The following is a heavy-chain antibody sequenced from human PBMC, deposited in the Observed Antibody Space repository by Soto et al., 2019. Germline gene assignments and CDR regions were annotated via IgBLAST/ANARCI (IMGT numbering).Heavy chain of an antibody. D-gene: IGHD6-19*01. V-gene: IGHV3-33*01. CDR2: IWYDGSKK. J-gene: IGHJ4*02. CDR3: ARDSRGWFPPQLDY. CDR1: GFTFSSYG. Sequence: PGGSLRLSCAASGFTFSSYGMHWVRQAPGKGLEWVAVIWYDGSKKYYADSVKGRFTISRDNSKNTLYLQMNSLRAEDTAVYYCARDSRGWFPPQLDYWGQGTLVTVSS.